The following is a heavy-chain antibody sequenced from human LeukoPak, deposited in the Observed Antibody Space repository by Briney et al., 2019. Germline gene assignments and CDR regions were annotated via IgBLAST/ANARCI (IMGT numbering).Heavy chain of an antibody. CDR1: GFTFTSAW. Sequence: GGSLRLSCAASGFTFTSAWMSWVRQAPGKGLERVSAISGSGGSTYYADSVKGRFTISRDNSKNTLYLQMNSLRAEDTAVYYCAKDLDYYDSSGYYWDYFDYWGQGTLVTVSS. D-gene: IGHD3-22*01. V-gene: IGHV3-23*01. CDR3: AKDLDYYDSSGYYWDYFDY. J-gene: IGHJ4*02. CDR2: ISGSGGST.